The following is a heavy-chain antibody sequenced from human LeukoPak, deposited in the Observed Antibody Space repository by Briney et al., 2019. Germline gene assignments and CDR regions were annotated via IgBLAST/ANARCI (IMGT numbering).Heavy chain of an antibody. D-gene: IGHD3-16*02. CDR1: GYTFTNYY. CDR3: ARGDDYDYVWGSYRHSFDY. Sequence: ASVKVSCKASGYTFTNYYIHWVRQAPGQGLEWMGMINPSGGRTTYAKKFQGRVTMTRDTSISTAYMELSRLRSDDTAVYYCARGDDYDYVWGSYRHSFDYWGQGTLVTVSS. V-gene: IGHV1-2*02. CDR2: INPSGGRT. J-gene: IGHJ4*02.